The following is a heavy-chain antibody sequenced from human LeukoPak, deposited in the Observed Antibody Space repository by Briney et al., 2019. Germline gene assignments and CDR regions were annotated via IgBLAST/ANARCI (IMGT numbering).Heavy chain of an antibody. CDR1: AGSVSSDY. D-gene: IGHD1-26*01. J-gene: IGHJ3*01. Sequence: SETHSLTCPVYAGSVSSDYWSWIRQHPGKGLEWHGYNYYNGSNNYNPSLKSRVTISVDTSKTQFSLKLSSVTAADTAVYYCGSVWDRAFDVWGQGTMVTVSS. CDR3: GSVWDRAFDV. CDR2: NYYNGSN. V-gene: IGHV4-59*02.